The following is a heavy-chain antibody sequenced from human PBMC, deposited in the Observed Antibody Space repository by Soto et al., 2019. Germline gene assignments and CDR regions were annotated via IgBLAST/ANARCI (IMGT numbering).Heavy chain of an antibody. J-gene: IGHJ5*01. CDR3: ARALTTVTVFDP. V-gene: IGHV4-31*03. D-gene: IGHD4-17*01. Sequence: QVQLQESGPGLVKPSQTLSLTCTVSGGSISSGGYYWSWIRQHPGKGLEWIGYIYYSGSTHYNPSLKTRVTIAVDTSKNQFSLKLSSATAADTAVYYCARALTTVTVFDPWGQATLVTVSS. CDR1: GGSISSGGYY. CDR2: IYYSGST.